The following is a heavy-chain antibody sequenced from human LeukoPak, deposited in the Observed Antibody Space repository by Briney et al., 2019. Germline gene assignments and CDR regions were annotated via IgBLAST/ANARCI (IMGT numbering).Heavy chain of an antibody. D-gene: IGHD2-8*01. V-gene: IGHV3-20*04. CDR1: GFTFDDYG. J-gene: IGHJ4*02. Sequence: PGGSLRLSCAASGFTFDDYGMSWVRQAPGKGLEWVSGINWNGGSTGYADYVKGRFTISRDNAKNSLYLQMNSLGAEDTALYYCARLTHTKRGYFDYWGQGTLVTVSS. CDR3: ARLTHTKRGYFDY. CDR2: INWNGGST.